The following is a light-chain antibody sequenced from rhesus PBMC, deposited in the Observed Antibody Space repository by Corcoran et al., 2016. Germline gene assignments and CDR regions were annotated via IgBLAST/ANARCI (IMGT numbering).Light chain of an antibody. J-gene: IGKJ1*01. V-gene: IGKV3-17*01. CDR3: QQYSNWPQT. CDR2: DAS. CDR1: QSVSSS. Sequence: EIVLTQSPATLSLSPGERATLSCRASQSVSSSLAWYQQKPGQAPRLLIYDASSRATGIPDRFSGRGSGTDFTLTSSSLEPEDVGVYYCQQYSNWPQTFGQGTKVEIK.